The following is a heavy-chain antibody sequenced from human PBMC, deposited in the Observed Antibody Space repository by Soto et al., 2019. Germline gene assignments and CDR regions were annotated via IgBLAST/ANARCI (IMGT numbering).Heavy chain of an antibody. J-gene: IGHJ3*02. V-gene: IGHV3-21*01. CDR2: ISSSSSYI. CDR1: GFTFSSYS. Sequence: GGSLRLSCAASGFTFSSYSMNWVRQAPGKGLEWVSSISSSSSYIYYADSVKGRFTISRDNDKNSLYLQMNSLRAEDTAVYYCASDSAFLWGWTSDAFDIWGQGTMVTVSS. CDR3: ASDSAFLWGWTSDAFDI. D-gene: IGHD3-10*01.